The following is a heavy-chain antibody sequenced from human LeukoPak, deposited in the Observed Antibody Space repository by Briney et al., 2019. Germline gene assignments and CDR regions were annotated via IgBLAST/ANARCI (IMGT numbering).Heavy chain of an antibody. CDR3: ARGLRYNWNAAPATPPPFDY. Sequence: SETLSLTCTVSGGSISNTNHYWGWIRQPPGKGLEWIGSIYYSGSSYYNPSLKSRVTIFVDTSKNQFSLKLSSVTAADTAVYYCARGLRYNWNAAPATPPPFDYWGQGTLVTVSS. J-gene: IGHJ4*02. CDR1: GGSISNTNHY. CDR2: IYYSGSS. V-gene: IGHV4-39*01. D-gene: IGHD1-20*01.